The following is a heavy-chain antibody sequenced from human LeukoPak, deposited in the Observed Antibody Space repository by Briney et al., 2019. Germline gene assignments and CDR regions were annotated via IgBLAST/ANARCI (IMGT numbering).Heavy chain of an antibody. CDR3: ARGAYYYGSGSWRHIDY. V-gene: IGHV4-59*01. CDR2: IYYTGST. CDR1: GGSISGYY. D-gene: IGHD3-10*01. J-gene: IGHJ4*02. Sequence: SETLTLTCSVSGGSISGYYWNWIRLPPGKGLEWIGYIYYTGSTNYNPSLQSRVTISVDTSKNQFSLKLSSVTAADTAVYYCARGAYYYGSGSWRHIDYWGQGTLVTVSS.